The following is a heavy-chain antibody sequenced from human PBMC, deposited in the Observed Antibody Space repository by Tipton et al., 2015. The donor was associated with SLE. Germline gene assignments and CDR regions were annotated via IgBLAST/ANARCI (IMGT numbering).Heavy chain of an antibody. CDR2: INDSGST. V-gene: IGHV4-34*01. J-gene: IGHJ3*02. CDR1: GGSFSGYY. Sequence: TLSLTCAVYGGSFSGYYWSWIRQPPGKGLEWIGEINDSGSTNYNPSLKSRVTISVDTSKNQFSLKLSSVTAADTAVYYCARGGGPVALDIWGQGTMVTVSS. D-gene: IGHD2-15*01. CDR3: ARGGGPVALDI.